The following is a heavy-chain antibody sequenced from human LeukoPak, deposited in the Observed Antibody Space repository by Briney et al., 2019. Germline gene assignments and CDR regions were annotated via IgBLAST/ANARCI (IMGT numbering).Heavy chain of an antibody. V-gene: IGHV4-31*03. J-gene: IGHJ4*02. CDR3: ARGSDYDYVWGSYRPFDY. Sequence: SETLSLTCTVSGGSMSSGGYYWSWIRQHPGKGLERIGYIYYSGSTYYNPSLKSRVTISVDTSKNQFSLKLSSVTAADTAVYYCARGSDYDYVWGSYRPFDYWGQGTLVTVSS. CDR2: IYYSGST. D-gene: IGHD3-16*02. CDR1: GGSMSSGGYY.